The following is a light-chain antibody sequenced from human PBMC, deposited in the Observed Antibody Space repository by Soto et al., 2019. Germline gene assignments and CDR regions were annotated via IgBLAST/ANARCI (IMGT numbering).Light chain of an antibody. Sequence: DIQMTQSPSTLSASVGDRVTITCRASQSISSWLAWYQQKPGKAPKLLIYKASSLESGVPSRFSGSGSGTEFTLTISMLQPDDFATYYCQQYNSSPTFGQGTKLEIK. V-gene: IGKV1-5*03. J-gene: IGKJ1*01. CDR2: KAS. CDR1: QSISSW. CDR3: QQYNSSPT.